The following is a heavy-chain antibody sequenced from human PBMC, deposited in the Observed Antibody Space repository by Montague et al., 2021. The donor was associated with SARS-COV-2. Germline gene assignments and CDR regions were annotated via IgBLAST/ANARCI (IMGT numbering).Heavy chain of an antibody. CDR3: ARLRDGVVPSPILGVGPYYSYYYMDV. CDR2: INHGGST. J-gene: IGHJ6*03. V-gene: IGHV4-34*01. Sequence: SETLSLTCAVHGTSFSGYYWNWIRQPPGKGLEWIGEINHGGSTKYSPPLKSRLTISAYTSKNQFSLKLTSVAAADTAVYYCARLRDGVVPSPILGVGPYYSYYYMDVWGRGTTVTVSS. CDR1: GTSFSGYY. D-gene: IGHD3-10*01.